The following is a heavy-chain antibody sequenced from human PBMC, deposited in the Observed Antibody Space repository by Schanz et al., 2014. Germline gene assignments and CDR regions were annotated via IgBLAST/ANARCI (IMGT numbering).Heavy chain of an antibody. CDR2: IYNSGGT. Sequence: EVQLAESGGGLVQPGGSLRLSCAASGFTVSSKHMSWVRQAPGKGLEWVSVIYNSGGTYYADSVKGRFTISRHNSKNTLYLQMISLRTEDTAVYYCARGYVVAAFDYWGQGTLVTVSS. CDR1: GFTVSSKH. D-gene: IGHD2-15*01. CDR3: ARGYVVAAFDY. V-gene: IGHV3-53*04. J-gene: IGHJ4*02.